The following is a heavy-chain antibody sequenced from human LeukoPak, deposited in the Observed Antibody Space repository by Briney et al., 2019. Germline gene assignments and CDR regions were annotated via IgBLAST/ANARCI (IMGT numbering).Heavy chain of an antibody. J-gene: IGHJ2*01. CDR3: AREAQQYYDSSGYL. V-gene: IGHV4-30-2*01. CDR1: GGSISSGGYS. Sequence: PSETLSLTCAVSGGSISSGGYSWSWIRQPPGKGLEWIGYIYHSGSTYYNPSLKSRVTTSVDRSKNQFSLKLSSVTAADTAVYYCAREAQQYYDSSGYLWGRGTLVTVSS. CDR2: IYHSGST. D-gene: IGHD3-22*01.